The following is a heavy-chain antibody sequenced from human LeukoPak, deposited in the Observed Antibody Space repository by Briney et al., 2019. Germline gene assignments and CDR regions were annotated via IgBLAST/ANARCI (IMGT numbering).Heavy chain of an antibody. CDR2: IYTSGST. J-gene: IGHJ5*02. V-gene: IGHV4-4*07. D-gene: IGHD3-22*01. CDR1: GGSISSYY. CDR3: VRKCDSSGYYYRAPPYNWFDP. Sequence: PSETLSLTCTVSGGSISSYYWSWIRQPAGKGLEWVGRIYTSGSTNYNPSLKSRVTMSVDTSKNHFSLRLSSVTAADTAVYYCVRKCDSSGYYYRAPPYNWFDPWGQGTLVTVSS.